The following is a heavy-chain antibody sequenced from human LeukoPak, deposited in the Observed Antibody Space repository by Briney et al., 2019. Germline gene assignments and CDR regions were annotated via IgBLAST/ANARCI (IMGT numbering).Heavy chain of an antibody. Sequence: GSLRLSCAASGFTFSSYGMHWVRQAPGKGLEWIGEINHSGSTNYNPSLKSRVTISVDTSKNQFSLKLSSVTAADTAVYYCARVPQRSIAVAGTSPFVDYWGQGTLVTVSS. CDR2: INHSGST. CDR3: ARVPQRSIAVAGTSPFVDY. CDR1: GFTFSSYG. V-gene: IGHV4-34*01. J-gene: IGHJ4*02. D-gene: IGHD6-19*01.